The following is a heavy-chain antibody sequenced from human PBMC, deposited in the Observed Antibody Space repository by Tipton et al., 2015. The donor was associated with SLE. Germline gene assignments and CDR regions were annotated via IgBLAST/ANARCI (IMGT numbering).Heavy chain of an antibody. Sequence: SLRLSCAASGFTFSNYLMNWVHQAPGKGLEWVSYVTSSGDTKYYGHSVRGRFTISRDNGRSTLYLQMNTLRAEDTAVYYCVRGETYYYDRSGPKSFDIWGQGTMVIVSS. D-gene: IGHD3-22*01. CDR1: GFTFSNYL. CDR2: VTSSGDTK. V-gene: IGHV3-48*03. J-gene: IGHJ3*02. CDR3: VRGETYYYDRSGPKSFDI.